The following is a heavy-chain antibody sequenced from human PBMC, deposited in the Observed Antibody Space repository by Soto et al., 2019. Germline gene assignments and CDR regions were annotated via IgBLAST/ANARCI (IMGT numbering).Heavy chain of an antibody. CDR3: ARGYCSTTTCYSEALKI. Sequence: SETLSLTCAVYGGSFSGYYWSWVRQPPWKGMEWIGGINPVGRARYNPSLKSRVIISVETSKNHFSLRLSSVTAADTAVYSCARGYCSTTTCYSEALKIWVQGTMVT. D-gene: IGHD2-2*01. CDR1: GGSFSGYY. J-gene: IGHJ3*02. V-gene: IGHV4-34*01. CDR2: INPVGRA.